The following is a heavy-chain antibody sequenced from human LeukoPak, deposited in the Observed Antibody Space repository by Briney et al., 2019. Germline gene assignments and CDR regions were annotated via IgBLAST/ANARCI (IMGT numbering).Heavy chain of an antibody. Sequence: GGSLRLSCAASGFTFSSYAMHWVPQAPGKGLEWVAVISSNGINEYSADSVEGRFTISRDNSKNTLYLQMNSLRPEDTAVYYCAKEDLTLFDSWGQGTLVTVSS. J-gene: IGHJ4*02. CDR3: AKEDLTLFDS. V-gene: IGHV3-30*18. CDR1: GFTFSSYA. CDR2: ISSNGINE.